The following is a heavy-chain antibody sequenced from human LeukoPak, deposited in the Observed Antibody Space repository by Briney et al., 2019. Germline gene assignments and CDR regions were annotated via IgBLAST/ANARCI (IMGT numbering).Heavy chain of an antibody. CDR2: ISYDGSNK. V-gene: IGHV3-30*18. J-gene: IGHJ6*02. CDR1: GFTFSSYG. CDR3: ANNLGTYYDSSGYVYGMDV. D-gene: IGHD3-22*01. Sequence: PGGSLRLSCAASGFTFSSYGMHWVRQAPGKGLEWVAVISYDGSNKYYADSVKGRFTISRDNSKNTLYLQMNSLRAEDTAVYYCANNLGTYYDSSGYVYGMDVWGQGTTVTVSS.